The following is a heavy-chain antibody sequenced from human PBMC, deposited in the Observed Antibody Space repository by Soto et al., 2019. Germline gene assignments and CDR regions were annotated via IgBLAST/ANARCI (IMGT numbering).Heavy chain of an antibody. CDR3: ARDTAAGNYYYYYYMDV. J-gene: IGHJ6*03. CDR1: GGTFSSYT. V-gene: IGHV1-69*08. D-gene: IGHD6-13*01. CDR2: IIPILGIA. Sequence: QVQLAQSGAEVKKPGSSVKVSCKASGGTFSSYTISWVRQAPGQGLEWMGRIIPILGIANYAQKFQGRVTITADKSTSTAYMELSSLRSEDTAVYYCARDTAAGNYYYYYYMDVWGKGTTVTVS.